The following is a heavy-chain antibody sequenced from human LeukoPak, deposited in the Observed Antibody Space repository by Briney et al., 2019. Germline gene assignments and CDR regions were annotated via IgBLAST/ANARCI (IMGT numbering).Heavy chain of an antibody. Sequence: GGSLRLSCAASGFTFSNYSVNWVRQAPGKGLEWVSSISSGSSYIYYADSVKGRFTISRDNAKNSLYLQMNSLRAEDTAVYYCAKDRVNGALVGWFDPWGQGTLVTASS. CDR3: AKDRVNGALVGWFDP. D-gene: IGHD5-18*01. J-gene: IGHJ5*02. V-gene: IGHV3-21*01. CDR1: GFTFSNYS. CDR2: ISSGSSYI.